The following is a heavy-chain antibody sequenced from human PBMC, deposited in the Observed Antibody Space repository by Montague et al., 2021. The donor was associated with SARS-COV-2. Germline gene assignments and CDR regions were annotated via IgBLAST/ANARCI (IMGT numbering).Heavy chain of an antibody. CDR2: TYCRSKWYN. J-gene: IGHJ6*02. V-gene: IGHV6-1*01. CDR1: GDSVSSHSAT. D-gene: IGHD1-1*01. CDR3: TSGREGNYNVMDV. Sequence: CAISGDSVSSHSATWNWVRQSPSRGLEWLGRTYCRSKWYNDYAVSVRSRVTINPDTSKNQFSLQLNSVTPEDTAIYYCTSGREGNYNVMDVWGQGTTVTVSS.